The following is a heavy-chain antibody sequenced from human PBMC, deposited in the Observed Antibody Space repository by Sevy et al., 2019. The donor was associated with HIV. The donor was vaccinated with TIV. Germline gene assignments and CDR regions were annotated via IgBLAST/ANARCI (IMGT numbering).Heavy chain of an antibody. D-gene: IGHD6-19*01. CDR1: GFTLTNEF. CDR3: AKGVSWLVLGGYFDY. CDR2: IIGSGDNT. Sequence: GGSLRLSCAVSGFTLTNEFFSWVRQAPGKGLEWVSGIIGSGDNTYYADSVKGRFTVSRDNSKNTLYVQMNSLRAEDTAVYYCAKGVSWLVLGGYFDYWGQGTPVTVSS. J-gene: IGHJ4*02. V-gene: IGHV3-23*01.